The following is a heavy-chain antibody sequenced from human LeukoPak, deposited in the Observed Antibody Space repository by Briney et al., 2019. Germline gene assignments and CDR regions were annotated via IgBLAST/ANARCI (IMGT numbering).Heavy chain of an antibody. J-gene: IGHJ4*02. Sequence: SETLSLTCTVSGGSISSYYWSWIRQPAGKGLEWIGRIYTSGSTNYNPSLKSRVTKSVDTSKNQFSLKLSSVTAADTAVYYCARNYNWNPYFDYWGQGTLVTVSS. CDR2: IYTSGST. D-gene: IGHD1-20*01. CDR1: GGSISSYY. V-gene: IGHV4-4*07. CDR3: ARNYNWNPYFDY.